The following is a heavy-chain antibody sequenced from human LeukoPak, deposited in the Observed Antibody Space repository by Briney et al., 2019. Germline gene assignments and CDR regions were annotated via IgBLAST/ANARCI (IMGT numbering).Heavy chain of an antibody. CDR3: ARELSGGDYTSFYYYYGMDV. J-gene: IGHJ6*02. D-gene: IGHD2-21*02. Sequence: SETLSLTCTVSGGSVSSGSYYWSWIRQSPGRGLEWIGYIDNSGSTNYNPSLTSRVTISVDTSKNQFSVKLTSVSAADTAVYYCARELSGGDYTSFYYYYGMDVWGQGTTVTVSS. V-gene: IGHV4-61*01. CDR1: GGSVSSGSYY. CDR2: IDNSGST.